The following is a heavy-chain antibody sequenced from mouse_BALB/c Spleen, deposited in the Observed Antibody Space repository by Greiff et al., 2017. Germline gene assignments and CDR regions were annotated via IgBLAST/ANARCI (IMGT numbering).Heavy chain of an antibody. D-gene: IGHD3-3*01. V-gene: IGHV1S81*02. CDR1: GYTFTSYW. J-gene: IGHJ4*01. CDR3: ARRAYYYAMDY. CDR2: INPSNGRT. Sequence: VQLQQPGAELVKPGASVKLSCKASGYTFTSYWMHWVKQRPGQGLEWIGEINPSNGRTNYNEKFKSKATLTVDKSSSTAYMQLSSLTSEDSAVYYCARRAYYYAMDYWGQGTSVTVSS.